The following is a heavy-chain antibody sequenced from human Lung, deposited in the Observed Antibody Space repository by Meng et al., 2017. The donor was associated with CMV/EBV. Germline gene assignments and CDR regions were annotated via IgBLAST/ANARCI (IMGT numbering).Heavy chain of an antibody. CDR1: GFTVSSNY. D-gene: IGHD3-3*01. CDR2: IYSGGST. Sequence: GEXXKISCAASGFTVSSNYMSWVRQAPGKGLEWVSVIYSGGSTYYADSVKGRFTISRDNSKNTLYLQMNSLRAEDTAVYYCARDGVEGVDYWDQGTLGNVSS. J-gene: IGHJ4*02. CDR3: ARDGVEGVDY. V-gene: IGHV3-66*02.